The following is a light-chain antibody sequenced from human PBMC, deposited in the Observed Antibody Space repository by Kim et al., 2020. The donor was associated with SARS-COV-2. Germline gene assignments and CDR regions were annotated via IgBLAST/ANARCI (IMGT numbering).Light chain of an antibody. J-gene: IGLJ3*02. CDR3: QSYDSSNIWV. Sequence: TVIMSCTRSCGSFGSNYVQWYQQRPGSAPTTVIYEDDQRLPGVPHRFSGSIDSSSNSASLTISGLKTEDEADYYCQSYDSSNIWVFGGGTQLTVL. CDR2: EDD. CDR1: CGSFGSNY. V-gene: IGLV6-57*03.